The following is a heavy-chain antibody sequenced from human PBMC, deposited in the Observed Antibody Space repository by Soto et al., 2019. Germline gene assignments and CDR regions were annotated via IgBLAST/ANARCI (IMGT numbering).Heavy chain of an antibody. D-gene: IGHD2-21*02. CDR2: IYYSGST. CDR1: GGSVSSGSYY. J-gene: IGHJ4*02. CDR3: ARESGGEYCGGDCYPYYFDY. Sequence: QVQLQESGPGLVKPSETLSLTCTVSGGSVSSGSYYWSWIRQPPGKGLEWIGCIYYSGSTNYNPSINSRVTISVDTSKHQFYLKLSSVIAADTAVYYCARESGGEYCGGDCYPYYFDYWGQGTLVTVSS. V-gene: IGHV4-61*01.